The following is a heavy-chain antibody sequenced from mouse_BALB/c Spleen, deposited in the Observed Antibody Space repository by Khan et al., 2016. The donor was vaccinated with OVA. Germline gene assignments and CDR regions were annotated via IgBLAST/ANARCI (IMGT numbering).Heavy chain of an antibody. Sequence: EVELVESGGDLVKPGGSLKLSCAASGFTFSTYGMSWVRQTPDKRLEWVATISTGGSYTYYPDSVKGRFTISRDNAKNTLYLQMSSLKSEDTAMFYCARLAYYYDSEGFAFWGQGLWSLSLQ. CDR2: ISTGGSYT. CDR1: GFTFSTYG. V-gene: IGHV5-6*01. D-gene: IGHD1-1*01. CDR3: ARLAYYYDSEGFAF. J-gene: IGHJ3*01.